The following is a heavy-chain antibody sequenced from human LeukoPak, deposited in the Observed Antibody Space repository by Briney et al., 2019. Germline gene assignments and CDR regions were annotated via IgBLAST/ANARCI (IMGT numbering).Heavy chain of an antibody. CDR2: INHSGST. CDR1: GGSFSGYY. Sequence: TSETLSLTCALYGGSFSGYYWSWIRQPPGKGLEWIGEINHSGSTNYNTSLKSRVTITVDTSKNQFSLKLSSVTAADTAVYYCARPPPRRTMIVVVITGSAFDIWGQGTMVTVSS. D-gene: IGHD3-22*01. J-gene: IGHJ3*02. V-gene: IGHV4-34*01. CDR3: ARPPPRRTMIVVVITGSAFDI.